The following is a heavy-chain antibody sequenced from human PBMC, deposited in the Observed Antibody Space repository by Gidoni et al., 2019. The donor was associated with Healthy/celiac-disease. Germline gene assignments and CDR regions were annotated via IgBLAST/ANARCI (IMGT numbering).Heavy chain of an antibody. D-gene: IGHD5-18*01. J-gene: IGHJ6*02. Sequence: EVQLVEYGGGLVQPGRSLRLSCAASGFTFADYAMHWVRQAPGKGLEWVSGIGWNSGSIGYADSVKGRFTISRDNAKNSLYLQMNSLRAEDTALYYCAKDISHGYSYGPHYYYYGMDVWGQGTTVTVSS. CDR1: GFTFADYA. CDR2: IGWNSGSI. V-gene: IGHV3-9*01. CDR3: AKDISHGYSYGPHYYYYGMDV.